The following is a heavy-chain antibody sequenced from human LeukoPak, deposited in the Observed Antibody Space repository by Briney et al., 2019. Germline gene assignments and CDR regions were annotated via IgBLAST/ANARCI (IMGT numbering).Heavy chain of an antibody. D-gene: IGHD1-26*01. CDR2: ISGSGGST. V-gene: IGHV3-23*01. J-gene: IGHJ4*02. CDR3: ARGGGIVGATDY. Sequence: GGSLRLSCAASGFTFSSYAMSWVRQAPGKGLEWVSAISGSGGSTYYADSVKGRFTISRDNSKNTLYLQMNSLRAEDTAVYYCARGGGIVGATDYWGQGTLVTVSS. CDR1: GFTFSSYA.